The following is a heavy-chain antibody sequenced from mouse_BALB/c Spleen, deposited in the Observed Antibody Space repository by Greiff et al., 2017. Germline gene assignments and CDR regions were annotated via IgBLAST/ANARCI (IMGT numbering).Heavy chain of an antibody. CDR3: ARSKNCYGNYYECFDY. CDR1: GYTFTSYW. CDR2: INPSTGYT. J-gene: IGHJ2*01. Sequence: VQRVESGAELAKPGASVKMSCKASGYTFTSYWMHWVKQRPGQGLEWIGYINPSTGYTEYNQKFKDKATLTADKSSSTAYMQLSSLTSEDSAVYYGARSKNCYGNYYECFDYWGQGTTLTVSA. D-gene: IGHD2-1*01. V-gene: IGHV1-7*01.